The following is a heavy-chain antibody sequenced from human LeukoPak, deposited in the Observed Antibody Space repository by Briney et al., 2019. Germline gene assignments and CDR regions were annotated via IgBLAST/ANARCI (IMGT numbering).Heavy chain of an antibody. D-gene: IGHD6-19*01. CDR1: GFTFSSYW. Sequence: GGSLRLSCAASGFTFSSYWMSWVRQAPGKGLEWVANIKQDGSEKYYVDPVKGRFTISRDNAKNSLYLQMNSLRAEDTAVYYCARVVHRAEYSSGWYGYYYYYYYMDVWGKGTTVTVSS. V-gene: IGHV3-7*01. CDR3: ARVVHRAEYSSGWYGYYYYYYYMDV. J-gene: IGHJ6*03. CDR2: IKQDGSEK.